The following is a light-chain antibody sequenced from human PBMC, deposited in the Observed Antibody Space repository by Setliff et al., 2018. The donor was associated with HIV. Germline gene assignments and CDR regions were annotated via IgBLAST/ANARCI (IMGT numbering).Light chain of an antibody. Sequence: QSALTQPPSASGSPGQSVTISCTGTSSDVGGYNYVSWYQQHPGKAPKLVIYEVSKRPSGVPDRFSGSKSGNTASLTVSGLQAEDEADYYCSSYAGSNNVFGTGTKVTV. CDR3: SSYAGSNNV. V-gene: IGLV2-8*01. CDR2: EVS. J-gene: IGLJ1*01. CDR1: SSDVGGYNY.